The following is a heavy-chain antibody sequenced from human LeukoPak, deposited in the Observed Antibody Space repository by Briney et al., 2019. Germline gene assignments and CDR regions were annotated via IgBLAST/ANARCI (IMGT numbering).Heavy chain of an antibody. V-gene: IGHV1-18*01. J-gene: IGHJ4*02. CDR2: ISAYSDDT. D-gene: IGHD1-26*01. Sequence: ASVKVSCKASGYTFTSYGITWVRQAPGHGLEWMGWISAYSDDTNYAQKLQGRVSMTTDTSTTTAYMELRSLRSDDTALYYCARDHGSYSSLLGYWGQGSPVSVSS. CDR3: ARDHGSYSSLLGY. CDR1: GYTFTSYG.